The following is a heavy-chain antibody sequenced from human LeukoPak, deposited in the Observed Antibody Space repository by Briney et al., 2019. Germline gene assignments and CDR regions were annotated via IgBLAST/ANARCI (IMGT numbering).Heavy chain of an antibody. V-gene: IGHV3-15*01. D-gene: IGHD5-18*01. CDR1: GFTFSNAW. Sequence: GGSLRLSCAASGFTFSNAWMSWVRQAPGKGQEWVGRIKSKTDGGTTDYAAPVKGRFTISRDDSKNTLYLQMNSLKTEDTAVYYCTTDPPQLWLIYWGQGTLVTVSS. CDR2: IKSKTDGGTT. J-gene: IGHJ4*02. CDR3: TTDPPQLWLIY.